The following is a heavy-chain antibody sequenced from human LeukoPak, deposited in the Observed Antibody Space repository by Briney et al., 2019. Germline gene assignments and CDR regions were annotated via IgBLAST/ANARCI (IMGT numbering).Heavy chain of an antibody. CDR1: GGSICTYF. V-gene: IGHV4-4*07. D-gene: IGHD6-19*01. CDR2: FHTRGST. Sequence: PSGTLSLTCTVSGGSICTYFWGWIRQPAGKGLQWIGRFHTRGSTDHNPSLMSRVSMSVDTSKNQSLLSLRSVTAADTAVYYCVRDGTGDRSGWHLWGEGTLVTVSS. J-gene: IGHJ4*02. CDR3: VRDGTGDRSGWHL.